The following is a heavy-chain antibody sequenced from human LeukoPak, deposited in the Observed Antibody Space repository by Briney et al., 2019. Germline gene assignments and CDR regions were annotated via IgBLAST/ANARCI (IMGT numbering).Heavy chain of an antibody. CDR2: INHSGSA. V-gene: IGHV4-34*01. CDR1: GGPFSGYY. CDR3: ARDSAARGSSSVGI. J-gene: IGHJ4*02. D-gene: IGHD6-13*01. Sequence: SETLSLTCAVYGGPFSGYYWSWIRQPPGKGLEWIGEINHSGSANHNPSLKSRVTMSLDTSRNQLSLKLKSVTAADTAVYYCARDSAARGSSSVGIWGQGTLVTVSS.